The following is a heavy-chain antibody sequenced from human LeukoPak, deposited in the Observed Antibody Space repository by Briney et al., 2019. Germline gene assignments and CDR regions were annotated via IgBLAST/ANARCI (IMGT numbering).Heavy chain of an antibody. Sequence: NPSETLSLTCAVYGGSFSDYFWSWIRQPPGKGLEWIGEISHSGSTTCNPSLRSRVTISGDTSKKQFSLKLSSVTAADTAVYYCVTYYYGSSAPKRNYWGQGILVTVSS. D-gene: IGHD3-22*01. V-gene: IGHV4-34*01. J-gene: IGHJ4*02. CDR2: ISHSGST. CDR1: GGSFSDYF. CDR3: VTYYYGSSAPKRNY.